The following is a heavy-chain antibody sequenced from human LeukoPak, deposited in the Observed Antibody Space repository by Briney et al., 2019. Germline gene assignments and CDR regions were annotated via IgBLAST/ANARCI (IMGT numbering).Heavy chain of an antibody. Sequence: GGSLRLSCAATGFTFSDYYMSWIRQAPGKGLEWVSYISSSSSYTNYADSVKGRFTVSRDNAKNSLYLQMNSLRAEDTAVYYCARDHSGSYKYYFDYWGQGTLVTVSS. V-gene: IGHV3-11*06. J-gene: IGHJ4*02. D-gene: IGHD1-26*01. CDR3: ARDHSGSYKYYFDY. CDR2: ISSSSSYT. CDR1: GFTFSDYY.